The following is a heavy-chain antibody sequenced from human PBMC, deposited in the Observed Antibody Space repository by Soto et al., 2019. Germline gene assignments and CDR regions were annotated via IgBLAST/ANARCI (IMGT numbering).Heavy chain of an antibody. J-gene: IGHJ4*02. D-gene: IGHD6-19*01. V-gene: IGHV3-23*01. CDR3: AGTMAAGY. CDR1: GFTFRNFV. CDR2: INDRGDYT. Sequence: GGSLRLSCAASGFTFRNFVMSWVRQAPGKGLEWVCSINDRGDYTYYADSGKGQFTITRDNSKNTLYLRINSRRTEDTAIYYCAGTMAAGYWGEGTLVTVSS.